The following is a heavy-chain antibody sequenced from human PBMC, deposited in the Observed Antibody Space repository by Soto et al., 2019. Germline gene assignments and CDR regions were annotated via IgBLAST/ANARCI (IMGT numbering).Heavy chain of an antibody. CDR3: ARRFLEWSTVDY. V-gene: IGHV4-31*03. CDR1: GGSISSGGYY. D-gene: IGHD3-3*01. J-gene: IGHJ4*02. Sequence: SETLSLTCTVSGGSISSGGYYWSWIRQHPGKGLEWIGYIYYSGSTYYNPSLKSRVTISVDTSKNQVSLKLTSVTAADTAVYYCARRFLEWSTVDYWGQGTLVTVSS. CDR2: IYYSGST.